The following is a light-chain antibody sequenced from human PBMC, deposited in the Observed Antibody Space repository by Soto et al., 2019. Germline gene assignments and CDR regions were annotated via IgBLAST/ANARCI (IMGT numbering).Light chain of an antibody. CDR3: QQSYTTPWT. CDR2: TTS. CDR1: QSVRNY. V-gene: IGKV1-39*01. Sequence: DIQMTQSPPYVSASVGDRVTITCRASQSVRNYLNWYQQKPGKAPKVLIYTTSSLQSGVPSRFSGSGSATDFTLTISSLQPEDFATYFCQQSYTTPWTFGRGTKVEIK. J-gene: IGKJ1*01.